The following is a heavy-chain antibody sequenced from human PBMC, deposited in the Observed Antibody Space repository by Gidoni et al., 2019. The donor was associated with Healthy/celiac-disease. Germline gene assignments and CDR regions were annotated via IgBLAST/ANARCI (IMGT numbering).Heavy chain of an antibody. D-gene: IGHD1-26*01. Sequence: EVQLVQSGAEMKKPGESVKISCKGSGYDFTSNWIGWVRQVPGKGLEWMGIIYPGDSDTRYSPSFQGQVTISADKSISTAYLHWSTLKASDTAMYYCARHWGPQGGSGFRGYYYYYGMDVWGQGTTVTVSS. CDR3: ARHWGPQGGSGFRGYYYYYGMDV. V-gene: IGHV5-51*01. CDR1: GYDFTSNW. CDR2: IYPGDSDT. J-gene: IGHJ6*02.